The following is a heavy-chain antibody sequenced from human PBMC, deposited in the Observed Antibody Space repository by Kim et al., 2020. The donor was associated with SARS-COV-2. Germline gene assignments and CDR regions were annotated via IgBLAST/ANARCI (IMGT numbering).Heavy chain of an antibody. CDR1: GGSISSSSYY. Sequence: SETLSLTCTVSGGSISSSSYYWGWIRQPPGKGLEWIGSIYYSGSTYYNPSLKSRVTISVDTSKNQFSLKLSSVTAADTAVYYCARQGRESSGWYEYPGRYYYYYYMDVWGKGTTVTVSS. CDR2: IYYSGST. D-gene: IGHD6-19*01. J-gene: IGHJ6*03. CDR3: ARQGRESSGWYEYPGRYYYYYYMDV. V-gene: IGHV4-39*01.